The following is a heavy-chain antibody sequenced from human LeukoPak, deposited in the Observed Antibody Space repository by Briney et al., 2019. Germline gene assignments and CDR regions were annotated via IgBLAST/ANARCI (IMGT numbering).Heavy chain of an antibody. V-gene: IGHV4-39*07. CDR2: IYYSGST. J-gene: IGHJ6*03. Sequence: SETLSLTCTVSCGSISSYYWSWIRQPPGKGLEWIGSIYYSGSTYYNPSLQSRVTISIDTSKNQFSLKLRFVTAADTAVYYCARVRCSGGSCPYYYYYHYMDVWGKGTTVTVSS. CDR3: ARVRCSGGSCPYYYYYHYMDV. D-gene: IGHD2-15*01. CDR1: CGSISSYY.